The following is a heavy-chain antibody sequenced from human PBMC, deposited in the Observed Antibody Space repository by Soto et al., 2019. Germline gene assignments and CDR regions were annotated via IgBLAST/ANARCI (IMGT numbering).Heavy chain of an antibody. CDR2: IYSGGST. CDR1: GFTVSSNY. CDR3: AKGNGPGPAPPIDY. D-gene: IGHD2-15*01. Sequence: EVQLVESGGGLIQPGGSLRLSCAASGFTVSSNYMSWVRQAPGKGLEWVSVIYSGGSTYYADSVKGRFTISRENSKNTLYLQITGRRPETRAVYYGAKGNGPGPAPPIDYWGQGTLVTVSS. J-gene: IGHJ4*02. V-gene: IGHV3-53*01.